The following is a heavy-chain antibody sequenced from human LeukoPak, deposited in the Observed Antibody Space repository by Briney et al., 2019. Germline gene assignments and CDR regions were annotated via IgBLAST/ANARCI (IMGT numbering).Heavy chain of an antibody. CDR3: ARDPGNYFYYYGMDV. J-gene: IGHJ6*02. CDR1: GFTFSSYS. V-gene: IGHV3-48*04. CDR2: ISSSSSTI. Sequence: GGSLRLSCAASGFTFSSYSMNWVRQAPGKGLEWVSYISSSSSTIYYADSVKGRFTISRDNAKNTLFLQMNSLRAEDTAVYYCARDPGNYFYYYGMDVWGQGTTVTVSS.